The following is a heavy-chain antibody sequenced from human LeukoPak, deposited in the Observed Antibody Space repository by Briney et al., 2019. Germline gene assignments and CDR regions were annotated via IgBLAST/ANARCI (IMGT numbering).Heavy chain of an antibody. Sequence: GGSLRLSCAASGFTFSSYEMNWVRQAPGKGLEWVSHISSSGISTYYADSVKGRFTISRDNSKNTLYLQMNSLRAEDTAVYYCAKDRSIAAGDDAFDIWGQGTMVTVSS. J-gene: IGHJ3*02. V-gene: IGHV3-23*01. CDR1: GFTFSSYE. CDR3: AKDRSIAAGDDAFDI. CDR2: ISSSGIST. D-gene: IGHD6-13*01.